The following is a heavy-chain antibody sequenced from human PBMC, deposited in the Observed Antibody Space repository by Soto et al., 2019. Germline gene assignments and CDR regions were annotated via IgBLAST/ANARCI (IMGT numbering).Heavy chain of an antibody. J-gene: IGHJ4*02. CDR2: INKSGGSR. CDR3: AKGAEMPTIPFDY. Sequence: EILLLQSGGGLVQPGGSLRLSCAASGFTFNTFAMTWVRQAPGRGLEWVSRINKSGGSRYYADSVKGRFTVSRDNSNNTLYLQMNSLRADDTAMYFCAKGAEMPTIPFDYWGQGALVTVSS. CDR1: GFTFNTFA. D-gene: IGHD1-1*01. V-gene: IGHV3-23*01.